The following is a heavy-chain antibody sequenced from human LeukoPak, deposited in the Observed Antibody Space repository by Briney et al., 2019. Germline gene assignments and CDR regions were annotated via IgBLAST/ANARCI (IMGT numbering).Heavy chain of an antibody. D-gene: IGHD2-2*01. CDR1: GFTFSSYA. CDR3: AKDLGYRLLELYYYYGMDV. V-gene: IGHV3-23*01. J-gene: IGHJ6*02. CDR2: ISGSGGST. Sequence: GGSLRLSCAASGFTFSSYAMSWVRQAPGKGLEWVSAISGSGGSTYYADSVKGRFTISGDNSKNTLYLQMNSLRAEDTAVYYCAKDLGYRLLELYYYYGMDVWGQGTTVTVSS.